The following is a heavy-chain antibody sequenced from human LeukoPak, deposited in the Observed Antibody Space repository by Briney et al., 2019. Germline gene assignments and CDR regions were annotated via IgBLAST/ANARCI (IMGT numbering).Heavy chain of an antibody. CDR2: IYSGGST. CDR3: AGCGGDCYTNWYFDL. V-gene: IGHV3-53*01. Sequence: GRSLRLSCAASGFTVSSNYMSWVRQAPGKGLEWVSVIYSGGSTYYADSVKGRFTISRDNSKNTLYLQMNSLRAEDTAVYYCAGCGGDCYTNWYFDLWGRGTLVTVST. J-gene: IGHJ2*01. CDR1: GFTVSSNY. D-gene: IGHD2-21*02.